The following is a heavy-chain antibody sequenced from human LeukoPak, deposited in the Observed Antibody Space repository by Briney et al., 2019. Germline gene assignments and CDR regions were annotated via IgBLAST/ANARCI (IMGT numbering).Heavy chain of an antibody. V-gene: IGHV4-34*01. D-gene: IGHD3-22*01. Sequence: SETLSLTCAVSGGSLSGYYWSWIRQPPGKGLEWIGEINHSGSTNYNPSLKSRVTLSVDTSKNQFSLKLSSVTAADTAVYYCAREFPDESGYYQYYFDYWGQGTLVTVSS. CDR3: AREFPDESGYYQYYFDY. J-gene: IGHJ4*02. CDR1: GGSLSGYY. CDR2: INHSGST.